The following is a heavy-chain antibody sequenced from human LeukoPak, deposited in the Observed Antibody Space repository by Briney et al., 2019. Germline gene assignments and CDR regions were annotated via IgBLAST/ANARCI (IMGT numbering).Heavy chain of an antibody. CDR3: ARDAQRGFDYSNSLEY. Sequence: GGSLRLSCAAAGFTFNHYGMHWVRQAPGKGLEWVAVIWSDGTNQYYAGSVKGRFTISRDDSGNTVYLQMNSLRPEDTGDYYCARDAQRGFDYSNSLEYWGQGTPVTVST. V-gene: IGHV3-33*01. J-gene: IGHJ4*02. CDR2: IWSDGTNQ. D-gene: IGHD4-11*01. CDR1: GFTFNHYG.